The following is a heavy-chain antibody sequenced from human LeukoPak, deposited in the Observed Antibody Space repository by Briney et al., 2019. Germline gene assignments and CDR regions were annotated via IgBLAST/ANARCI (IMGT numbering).Heavy chain of an antibody. CDR1: GFTFSSYE. V-gene: IGHV3-48*03. CDR3: TTFYTRLTDY. D-gene: IGHD2/OR15-2a*01. CDR2: IGSSGSTI. J-gene: IGHJ4*02. Sequence: GGSLRLSCAASGFTFSSYEMNWVRQAPGKGLEWVSYIGSSGSTIYYADSVKGRFTISRDNAKNSLYLQMNSLRAEDTAVYYCTTFYTRLTDYWGQGTLVTVSS.